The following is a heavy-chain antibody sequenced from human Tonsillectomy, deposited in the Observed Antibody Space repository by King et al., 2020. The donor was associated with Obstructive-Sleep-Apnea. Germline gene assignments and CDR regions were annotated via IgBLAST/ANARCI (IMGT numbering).Heavy chain of an antibody. CDR3: ARDPMTRGLTWYGFDY. V-gene: IGHV3-48*04. Sequence: VQLVESGGGVVKTGGSLRLSCVVSGFTLSGFNMNWVRQVPGKGLAWVSYMSRSGGAIHYAASVKGRFTMSRDNAKNSVYLQMNSLTVDDTAIYYCARDPMTRGLTWYGFDYWGRGTLVTVSS. D-gene: IGHD3-9*01. CDR2: MSRSGGAI. J-gene: IGHJ4*02. CDR1: GFTLSGFN.